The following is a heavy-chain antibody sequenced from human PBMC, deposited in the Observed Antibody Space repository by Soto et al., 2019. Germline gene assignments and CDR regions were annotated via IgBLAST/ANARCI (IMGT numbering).Heavy chain of an antibody. J-gene: IGHJ4*02. CDR3: AKDLGSRGPFDY. CDR2: INPNSGGT. CDR1: GYTFTGYY. D-gene: IGHD3-16*01. Sequence: GASVKVSCKASGYTFTGYYMHWVRQAPGQGLEWMGWINPNSGGTNYAQKFQGWVTMTRDTSISTAYMELNSLRAEDTALYYCAKDLGSRGPFDYWGQGTLVTVSS. V-gene: IGHV1-2*04.